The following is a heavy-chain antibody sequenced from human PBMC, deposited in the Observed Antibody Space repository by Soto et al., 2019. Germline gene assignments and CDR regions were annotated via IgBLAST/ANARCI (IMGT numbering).Heavy chain of an antibody. CDR3: AKDSNKYSSSLRGRYFDY. CDR1: GFPFSSYV. CDR2: ISGGGSNT. V-gene: IGHV3-23*01. J-gene: IGHJ4*02. Sequence: GGSLRLSCAASGFPFSSYVMSLVRQAPGKGLEWVSGISGGGSNTFYADSVKGRFTISRDSSKNTLLLQMNSLGAEDTAVYYCAKDSNKYSSSLRGRYFDYWGQGIGVTVSS. D-gene: IGHD4-4*01.